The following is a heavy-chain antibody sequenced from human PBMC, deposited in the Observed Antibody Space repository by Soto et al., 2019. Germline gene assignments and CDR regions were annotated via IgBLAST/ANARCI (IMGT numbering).Heavy chain of an antibody. J-gene: IGHJ6*02. CDR3: ATEPRMSSRGRGGMDV. CDR1: GFSIRTYG. D-gene: IGHD3-10*01. Sequence: QVELVESGGGVVQPGKSLRLSCVASGFSIRTYGMHWVRQAPGKGLEWVAVIWSDGSDQLYADSMKGRLTISRDNAKNTLYLQVNSLRADATAAYFCATEPRMSSRGRGGMDVWGHGTTVIVSS. CDR2: IWSDGSDQ. V-gene: IGHV3-33*01.